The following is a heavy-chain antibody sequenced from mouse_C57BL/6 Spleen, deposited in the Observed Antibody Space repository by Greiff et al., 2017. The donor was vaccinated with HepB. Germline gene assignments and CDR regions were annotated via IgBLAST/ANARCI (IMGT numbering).Heavy chain of an antibody. CDR2: SDPSDSYT. J-gene: IGHJ1*03. Sequence: QVQLQQPGAELVKPGASVKLSCKASGYTFTSYWMQWVKQRPGQGLEWIGESDPSDSYTNYNQKFKGKATLTVDTSSSTAYMQLSSLTSEDSAVYYCARGGDYYGSRQYFDVWGTGTTVTVSS. D-gene: IGHD1-1*01. V-gene: IGHV1-50*01. CDR3: ARGGDYYGSRQYFDV. CDR1: GYTFTSYW.